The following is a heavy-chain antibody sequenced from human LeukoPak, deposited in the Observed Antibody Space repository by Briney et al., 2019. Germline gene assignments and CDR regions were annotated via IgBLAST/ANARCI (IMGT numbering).Heavy chain of an antibody. D-gene: IGHD4-17*01. CDR3: ARGIFVGYGDQGNNWFDP. Sequence: GGSLRLSCAASGFTFSSYSMNWVRQAPGKGLEWVSSISSSSSYIYYADSVKGRFTISRDNAKNSLYLQMNSLRAEDTAVYYCARGIFVGYGDQGNNWFDPWGQGTLVTVSS. V-gene: IGHV3-21*01. CDR2: ISSSSSYI. J-gene: IGHJ5*02. CDR1: GFTFSSYS.